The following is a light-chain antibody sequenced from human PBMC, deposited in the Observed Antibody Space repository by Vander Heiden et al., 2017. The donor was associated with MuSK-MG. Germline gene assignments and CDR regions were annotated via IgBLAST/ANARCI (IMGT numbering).Light chain of an antibody. J-gene: IGKJ4*01. V-gene: IGKV1-33*01. Sequence: DIQITQSPSPLSASVGDRVTITRQASQDISNYLNCHQQNPGKAPKLLIYDASNSDTGVPSRFSGSASATDFTFTISMLQPEDVATYYCQQNDKLPLTFGGGTKVEIK. CDR1: QDISNY. CDR2: DAS. CDR3: QQNDKLPLT.